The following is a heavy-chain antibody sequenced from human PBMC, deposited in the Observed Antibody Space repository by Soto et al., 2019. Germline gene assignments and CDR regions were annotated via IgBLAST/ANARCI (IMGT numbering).Heavy chain of an antibody. CDR1: GFTFSSYA. J-gene: IGHJ4*02. D-gene: IGHD3-9*01. Sequence: PGGSLRLSCAASGFTFSSYAMSWVRQAPGKGLEWVSAISGSGGSTYYADSVKGRFTISRDNSKNTLYLQMNSLRAEDTAVYYCALSMGDDILTGYNLLYYSAYSGQGTLVPVSS. CDR3: ALSMGDDILTGYNLLYYSAY. CDR2: ISGSGGST. V-gene: IGHV3-23*01.